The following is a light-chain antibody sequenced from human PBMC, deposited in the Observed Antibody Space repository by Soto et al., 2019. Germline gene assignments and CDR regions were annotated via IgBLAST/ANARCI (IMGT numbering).Light chain of an antibody. Sequence: DIQMTQSPSTLSGSVGDRVTITCRASQTISSWLAWCQQKPGKAPRLLIYKASTLKSGVPSRSSGSGSGTEFTLTISSLQPDDFATYYCQHYNSYSEAFGQGTKVDIK. CDR1: QTISSW. CDR2: KAS. V-gene: IGKV1-5*03. J-gene: IGKJ1*01. CDR3: QHYNSYSEA.